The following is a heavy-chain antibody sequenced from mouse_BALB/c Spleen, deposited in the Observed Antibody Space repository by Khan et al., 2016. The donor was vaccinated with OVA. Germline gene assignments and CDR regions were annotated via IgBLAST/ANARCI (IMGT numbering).Heavy chain of an antibody. J-gene: IGHJ2*01. Sequence: QIQLVQSGPELKKPGETVKISCKASGYTFTNYVMNWVKQSPGKGLKWMGWINTYTGEPTYADDFKGRVAFSLEPSASTAYLQINSLKNEDTATYYCTRFHGGYWGQGTTLTVSS. CDR2: INTYTGEP. CDR3: TRFHGGY. CDR1: GYTFTNYV. V-gene: IGHV9-3-1*01.